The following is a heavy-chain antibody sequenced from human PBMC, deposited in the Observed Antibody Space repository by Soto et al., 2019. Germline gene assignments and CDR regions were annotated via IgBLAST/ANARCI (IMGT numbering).Heavy chain of an antibody. J-gene: IGHJ3*02. D-gene: IGHD6-13*01. CDR2: ISYDGSNK. CDR1: GFTFSSYD. Sequence: PGWSLRLSCAASGFTFSSYDMHRVRQAPGKGLEWVAVISYDGSNKYYADSVKCRFTISRDNSKNTLYLQMNSLRAEDTAVYYCARGSLVRDAFDIWAQGTMVTV. V-gene: IGHV3-30-3*01. CDR3: ARGSLVRDAFDI.